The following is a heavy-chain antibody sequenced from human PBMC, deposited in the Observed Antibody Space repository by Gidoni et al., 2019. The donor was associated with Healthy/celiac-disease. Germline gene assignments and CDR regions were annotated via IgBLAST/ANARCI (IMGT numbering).Heavy chain of an antibody. CDR1: GYTFTSYY. D-gene: IGHD6-13*01. Sequence: QVQLVQSGAEVKKPGASVKVSCKASGYTFTSYYMHWVRQAPGQGLEWMGIINPSGGSTSYAQKFQGRVTMTRDTSTSTVYMELSSLRSEDTAVYYCARASRQQLVPDAFDIWGQGTMVTVSS. CDR3: ARASRQQLVPDAFDI. CDR2: INPSGGST. J-gene: IGHJ3*02. V-gene: IGHV1-46*01.